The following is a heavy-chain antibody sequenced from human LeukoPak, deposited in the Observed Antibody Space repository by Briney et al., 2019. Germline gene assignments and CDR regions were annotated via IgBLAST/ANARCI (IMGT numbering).Heavy chain of an antibody. Sequence: ASVTVSCKTSGYALTAGYSVHWVRQAPGQGLEWMGWIDPISGATNYAQGFQGRVTMTRDTSIRTVYMEVSGLTSDDTAVFYCARVGEPRLTSFDFWGQGTLVTVSS. J-gene: IGHJ4*02. CDR2: IDPISGAT. CDR3: ARVGEPRLTSFDF. V-gene: IGHV1-2*02. D-gene: IGHD3-16*01. CDR1: GYALTAGYS.